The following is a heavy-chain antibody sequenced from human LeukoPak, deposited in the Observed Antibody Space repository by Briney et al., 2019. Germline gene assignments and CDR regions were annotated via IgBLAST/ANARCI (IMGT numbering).Heavy chain of an antibody. CDR1: GYTFTSYY. J-gene: IGHJ6*03. V-gene: IGHV1-46*01. Sequence: ASVKVSCKASGYTFTSYYMHWVRQAPGQGLEWMGIINPSGGSTSYAQKFQGRVTMTRDMSTSTVYMELSSLRSEDTAVYYCARDRGEHSSGWYDYYYYYMDVWGKGTTVTVSS. D-gene: IGHD6-19*01. CDR2: INPSGGST. CDR3: ARDRGEHSSGWYDYYYYYMDV.